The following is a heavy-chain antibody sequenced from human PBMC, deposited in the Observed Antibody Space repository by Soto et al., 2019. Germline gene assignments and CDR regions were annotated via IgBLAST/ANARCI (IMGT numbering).Heavy chain of an antibody. CDR3: ASHSRALLWFGELSPFGMDV. CDR2: INPSGGST. CDR1: GYTFTSYY. Sequence: ASVKVSCKASGYTFTSYYMHWVRQAPGQGLEWMGIINPSGGSTTYAQKFQGRVTMTRDTPTSTVYMELRSLRSEDTAVCYCASHSRALLWFGELSPFGMDVWGKGPTGTAPQ. V-gene: IGHV1-46*01. J-gene: IGHJ6*04. D-gene: IGHD3-10*01.